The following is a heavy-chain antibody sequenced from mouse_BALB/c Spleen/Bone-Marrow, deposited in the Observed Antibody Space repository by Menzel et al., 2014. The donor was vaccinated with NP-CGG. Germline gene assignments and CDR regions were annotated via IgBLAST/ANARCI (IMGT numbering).Heavy chain of an antibody. CDR2: INYSGST. CDR3: ARSGYFYYFDY. J-gene: IGHJ2*01. V-gene: IGHV3-2*02. Sequence: EVKLQESGPGLVKPSQSLSLTCTVTGYSITSDYTWNWIRQFPGNKLEWMGYINYSGSTSYNPSLKSRISITRGTPKNQFFLQLNSVTTEDTATYYCARSGYFYYFDYWGQGTTLTVSS. CDR1: GYSITSDYT.